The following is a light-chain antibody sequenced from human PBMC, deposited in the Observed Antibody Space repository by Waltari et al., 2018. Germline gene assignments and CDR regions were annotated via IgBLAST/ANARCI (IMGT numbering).Light chain of an antibody. CDR2: EDR. CDR1: KLGDKY. V-gene: IGLV3-1*01. CDR3: QAWDNNRVV. Sequence: SYELTQPPSVSVSPGQTARITCSGDKLGDKYVCWYQQKPGQSPVLVIYEDRKRPSGIPERFSCSNSGNTATLTIIGTPAMDEADYYCQAWDNNRVVLGGGTKLTV. J-gene: IGLJ2*01.